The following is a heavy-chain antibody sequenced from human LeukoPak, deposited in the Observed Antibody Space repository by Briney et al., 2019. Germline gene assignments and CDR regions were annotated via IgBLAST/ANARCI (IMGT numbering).Heavy chain of an antibody. V-gene: IGHV5-51*01. CDR2: ICPGDSDT. CDR3: ARAPLQYCSGGSCQSPPDY. CDR1: GSSFTSYW. Sequence: GESLKISCKGSGSSFTSYWIGWVRQMPGKGLEWMGIICPGDSDTRYSPSFQGQVTISADKSISTAYLQWSSLKASDTAMYYCARAPLQYCSGGSCQSPPDYWGQGTLVTVSS. D-gene: IGHD2-15*01. J-gene: IGHJ4*02.